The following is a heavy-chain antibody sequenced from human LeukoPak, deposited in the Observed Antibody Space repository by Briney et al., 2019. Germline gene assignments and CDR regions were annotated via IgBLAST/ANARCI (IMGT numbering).Heavy chain of an antibody. CDR3: ARDGGSRLEIDDYYFAF. V-gene: IGHV3-7*05. Sequence: GGSLSLSCAASGFTFSSYWRSGVRQAPGKGLEWVANIKQDGSEKYYVDSVKGRFTISRDNAKNSLYLQMNSLRAEDTAVYYCARDGGSRLEIDDYYFAFWGRRTLVTVSS. D-gene: IGHD2-15*01. CDR2: IKQDGSEK. J-gene: IGHJ4*02. CDR1: GFTFSSYW.